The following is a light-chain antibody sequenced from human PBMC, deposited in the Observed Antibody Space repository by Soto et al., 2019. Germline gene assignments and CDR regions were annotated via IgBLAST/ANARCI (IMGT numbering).Light chain of an antibody. Sequence: SYELTQPSSVSVSPGQTARITCSGAVLAKKYARWFQQKPGQAPVLVIYKDSERPSGIPERFSGSSSGTTVTLTISGAQVEDEADYYCYSAADNNLDWVFGGGTQLTVL. CDR2: KDS. CDR3: YSAADNNLDWV. J-gene: IGLJ3*02. CDR1: VLAKKY. V-gene: IGLV3-27*01.